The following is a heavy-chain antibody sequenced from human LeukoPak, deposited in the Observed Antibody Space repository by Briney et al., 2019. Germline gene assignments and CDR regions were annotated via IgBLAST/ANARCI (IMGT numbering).Heavy chain of an antibody. Sequence: ASVKVSCKTSGHSFTHYAISWVRQAPGQGLEWMGWISTYNGDTKYAQKLQGRFTMTSDTSTSTAYMELRSLTSDDTAVYYCARDPSNTSGWYIYFDFWGQGTLVTVSS. D-gene: IGHD6-19*01. V-gene: IGHV1-18*01. CDR2: ISTYNGDT. CDR3: ARDPSNTSGWYIYFDF. CDR1: GHSFTHYA. J-gene: IGHJ4*02.